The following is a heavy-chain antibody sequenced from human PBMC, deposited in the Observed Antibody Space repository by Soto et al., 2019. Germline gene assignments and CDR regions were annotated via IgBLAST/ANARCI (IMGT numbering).Heavy chain of an antibody. CDR3: ARFEGEDYFDY. J-gene: IGHJ4*02. CDR1: GGSISSYY. V-gene: IGHV4-59*01. Sequence: SETLSLTCTVSGGSISSYYWSWIRQPPGKGLEWIGYIYYSGSTNYNPSLKSRVTISVDTSKNQFSLKLSSVTAADTAVYYCARFEGEDYFDYWGQGTLVTSPQ. D-gene: IGHD3-9*01. CDR2: IYYSGST.